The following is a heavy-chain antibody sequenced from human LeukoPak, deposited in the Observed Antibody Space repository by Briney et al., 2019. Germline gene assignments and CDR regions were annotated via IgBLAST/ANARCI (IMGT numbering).Heavy chain of an antibody. V-gene: IGHV3-21*01. CDR1: GFTFSSYT. J-gene: IGHJ6*03. CDR3: ARGGIAGRPVYYYYMDV. Sequence: GGSLRLSCAASGFTFSSYTIHWVRQAPGKGLEWVSSISAVSTYIYYADSVKGRFTISRDNVEKSAYLELSGLTADDTAIYYCARGGIAGRPVYYYYMDVWGKGTTVTVSS. D-gene: IGHD6-6*01. CDR2: ISAVSTYI.